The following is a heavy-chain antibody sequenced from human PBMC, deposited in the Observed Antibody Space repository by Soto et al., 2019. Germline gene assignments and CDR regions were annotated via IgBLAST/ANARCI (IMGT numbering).Heavy chain of an antibody. D-gene: IGHD1-1*01. CDR1: GSIFSGYG. V-gene: IGHV3-33*01. CDR2: IWYDGSNK. J-gene: IGHJ4*02. CDR3: ARAGIGGTAYRGFCDY. Sequence: QEQLVESGGGVVQPGRSLRLSCAASGSIFSGYGMHWVRQAPGKGLEWVAVIWYDGSNKYYADSVKGRFTISRDNSKNMLYLQMDSLRAEVTGVYYCARAGIGGTAYRGFCDYWGQGTLVMVSS.